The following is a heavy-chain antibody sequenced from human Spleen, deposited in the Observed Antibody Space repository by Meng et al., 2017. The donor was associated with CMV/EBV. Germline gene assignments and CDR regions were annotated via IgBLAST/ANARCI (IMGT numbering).Heavy chain of an antibody. CDR3: ARDPLTIFGVVRTMDV. Sequence: ASVKVSCKASGYIFTKYGVNWMRQAPGQGPEWMGWISAYNGDTMYAPKVQGRVTMTTDTSTSTAYMELRSLRSDDTAVYYCARDPLTIFGVVRTMDVWGQGTTVTVSS. D-gene: IGHD3-3*01. CDR1: GYIFTKYG. CDR2: ISAYNGDT. V-gene: IGHV1-18*01. J-gene: IGHJ6*02.